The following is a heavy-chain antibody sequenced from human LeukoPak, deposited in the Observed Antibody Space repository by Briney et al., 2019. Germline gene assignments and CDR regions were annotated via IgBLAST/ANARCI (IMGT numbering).Heavy chain of an antibody. Sequence: GGSLRLSCAASGFTFSSYSMNWVRQAPGKGLEWVSSISSSSSYIYYADSVKGRFTISRDNAKNSLYLQMNSLRAEDTAVYYCARDLARNYYGSGSYNYGTDVWGQGTTVTVSS. J-gene: IGHJ6*02. CDR1: GFTFSSYS. CDR2: ISSSSSYI. CDR3: ARDLARNYYGSGSYNYGTDV. V-gene: IGHV3-21*01. D-gene: IGHD3-10*01.